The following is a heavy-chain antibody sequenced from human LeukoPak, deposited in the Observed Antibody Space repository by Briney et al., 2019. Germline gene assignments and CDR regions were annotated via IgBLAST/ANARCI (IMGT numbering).Heavy chain of an antibody. CDR2: ISGYSGNT. J-gene: IGHJ4*02. CDR3: ARDYYGSARNFDY. D-gene: IGHD3-10*01. V-gene: IGHV1-18*01. CDR1: GYTYSTYG. Sequence: ASVKVSCKASGYTYSTYGISWVRQAPGQGLEWMGWISGYSGNTNYAQKLQGRVTMATDTSTSTAYMELRSLRSDDTAVYYCARDYYGSARNFDYWGQGTLVTVSS.